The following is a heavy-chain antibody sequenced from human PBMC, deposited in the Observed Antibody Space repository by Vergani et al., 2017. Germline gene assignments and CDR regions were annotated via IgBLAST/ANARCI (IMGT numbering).Heavy chain of an antibody. CDR2: ISGSGGST. Sequence: EVQLLESGGDLVQPGGSLRLSCAASGFTFNHYAMNWVRQAPGKGLEWVAGISGSGGSTYYAGSVKGRFTISRDSSKNTLYLEMNALRAEDTAVYYCARDFLTRVTTLDYYYMGVWGKGTTVTVS. CDR1: GFTFNHYA. D-gene: IGHD1-1*01. CDR3: ARDFLTRVTTLDYYYMGV. J-gene: IGHJ6*03. V-gene: IGHV3-23*01.